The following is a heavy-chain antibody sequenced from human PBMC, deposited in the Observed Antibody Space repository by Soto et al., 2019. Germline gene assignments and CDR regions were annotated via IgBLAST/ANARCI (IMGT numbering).Heavy chain of an antibody. J-gene: IGHJ4*02. CDR3: ARDGGRHSGGIDY. Sequence: QVQLVQSGAEVTKPGSSVKVSCKASGGTFSSYSINWVRQAPGQGLEWMGEIIPIFGTANYAQKFQGRVTITADESTSTAYMELSSLRSEDTAVYYCARDGGRHSGGIDYWGQGTLVIVSS. D-gene: IGHD1-26*01. CDR1: GGTFSSYS. CDR2: IIPIFGTA. V-gene: IGHV1-69*01.